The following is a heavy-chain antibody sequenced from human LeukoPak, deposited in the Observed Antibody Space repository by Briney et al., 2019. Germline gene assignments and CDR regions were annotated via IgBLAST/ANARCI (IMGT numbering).Heavy chain of an antibody. Sequence: ETLSLTCTVSGGSISSSSYYWGWIRQPPGKGLEWVSSISISSNYMYYADSVKGRFTISRDNAKNSLYLQMNSLRAEDTAVYYCARGAPWFGDLYVIDNWGQGTLVTVSS. CDR3: ARGAPWFGDLYVIDN. CDR2: ISISSNYM. CDR1: GGSISSSS. V-gene: IGHV3-21*01. D-gene: IGHD3-10*01. J-gene: IGHJ4*02.